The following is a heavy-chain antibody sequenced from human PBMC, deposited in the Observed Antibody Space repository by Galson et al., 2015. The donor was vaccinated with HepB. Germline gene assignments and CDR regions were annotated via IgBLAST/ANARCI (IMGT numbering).Heavy chain of an antibody. CDR3: AREPHSGFGPDYYYYMDV. CDR2: IDPSDSYT. J-gene: IGHJ6*03. V-gene: IGHV5-10-1*01. Sequence: QSGAEVKKPGESLRISCKGSGYTFINHWISWVRQMPGKGLEWMGRIDPSDSYTNYGPSFQGHVTISADKSINTAYLQWNSLKASDTAIYYCAREPHSGFGPDYYYYMDVWGKGTTVTVSS. D-gene: IGHD5-12*01. CDR1: GYTFINHW.